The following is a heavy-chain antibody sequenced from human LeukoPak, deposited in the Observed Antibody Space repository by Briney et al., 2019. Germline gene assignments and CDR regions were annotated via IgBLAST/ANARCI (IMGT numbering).Heavy chain of an antibody. J-gene: IGHJ4*02. Sequence: PGGSLRLSCAASGFTVSSNYMSWVRQAPGKGLEWVSVIYSGGSTYYADSVKGRFTISRDNSKNTLYPQMNSLRAEDTAVYYCARSNNDGDYLGVGFDYWGQGTLVTVSS. CDR3: ARSNNDGDYLGVGFDY. CDR2: IYSGGST. CDR1: GFTVSSNY. V-gene: IGHV3-53*01. D-gene: IGHD4-17*01.